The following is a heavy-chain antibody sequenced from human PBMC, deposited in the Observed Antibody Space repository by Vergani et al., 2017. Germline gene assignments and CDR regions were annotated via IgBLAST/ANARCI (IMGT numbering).Heavy chain of an antibody. Sequence: QVQLQQWGGGLLKPSETLSLTCVVNGGSFTSYHWTWIRQSPVEGLEWVGDIDHTGRPDYNPSLKSRLPFSVAKSRNQFSLTLNSVTATDTAIYFCARVNTETNGHLYYYYYMDVWGQGTAVTVS. CDR1: GGSFTSYH. CDR3: ARVNTETNGHLYYYYYMDV. CDR2: IDHTGRP. J-gene: IGHJ6*03. V-gene: IGHV4-34*01. D-gene: IGHD4-11*01.